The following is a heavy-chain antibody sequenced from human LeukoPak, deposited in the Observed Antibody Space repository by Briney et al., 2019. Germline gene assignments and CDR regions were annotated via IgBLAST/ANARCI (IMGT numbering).Heavy chain of an antibody. CDR3: ARSIEQWLVRPSYYYYYMDV. D-gene: IGHD6-19*01. Sequence: ASVKVSCKASGYTFTGYYMHWVRQAPGQGLEWMGWINPNSGGTNYAQKFQGRVTMTRDTSISTAYMELSRLRSDDTAVYYCARSIEQWLVRPSYYYYYMDVWGKGTTVTVSS. V-gene: IGHV1-2*02. CDR1: GYTFTGYY. J-gene: IGHJ6*03. CDR2: INPNSGGT.